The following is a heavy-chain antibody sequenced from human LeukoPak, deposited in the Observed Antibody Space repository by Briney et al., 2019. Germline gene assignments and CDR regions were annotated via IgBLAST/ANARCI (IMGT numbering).Heavy chain of an antibody. D-gene: IGHD3-9*01. CDR2: INHSGST. J-gene: IGHJ4*02. V-gene: IGHV4-34*01. CDR3: ARGRFTISD. CDR1: GGSFSGYY. Sequence: SETRSLTCAVYGGSFSGYYWSWIRQPPGKGLEWIGEINHSGSTNYNPSLKSRVTISVDTSKNQFSLKLSSVTAADTAVYYCARGRFTISDWGQGTLVTVSS.